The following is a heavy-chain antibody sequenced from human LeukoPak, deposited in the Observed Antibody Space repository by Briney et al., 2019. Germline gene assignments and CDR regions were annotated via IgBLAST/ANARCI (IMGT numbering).Heavy chain of an antibody. Sequence: ASVKVSCKTSGYTFTNYGLSWVRQAPGQGLEWMGWINPNSGVTNYAQKFQGRVTMTRDTSISTAYMELSRLRSDDTAVYYCASCSGGSCYDSYFQHWGQGTLVTVSS. CDR3: ASCSGGSCYDSYFQH. D-gene: IGHD2-15*01. CDR1: GYTFTNYG. J-gene: IGHJ1*01. V-gene: IGHV1-2*02. CDR2: INPNSGVT.